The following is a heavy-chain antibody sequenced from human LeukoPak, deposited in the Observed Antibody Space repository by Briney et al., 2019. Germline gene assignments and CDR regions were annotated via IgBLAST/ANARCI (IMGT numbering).Heavy chain of an antibody. CDR2: INPNSGGT. J-gene: IGHJ4*02. CDR3: AREYYSISDY. Sequence: ASLKVSCKASGYTFTGYLIHWVRQAPGEGLEWMGWINPNSGGTNYAQKFQGRVTMTRDTSISTAYMELSRLTSDDTAVYYCAREYYSISDYWGQGALVTVSS. D-gene: IGHD2-21*01. V-gene: IGHV1-2*02. CDR1: GYTFTGYL.